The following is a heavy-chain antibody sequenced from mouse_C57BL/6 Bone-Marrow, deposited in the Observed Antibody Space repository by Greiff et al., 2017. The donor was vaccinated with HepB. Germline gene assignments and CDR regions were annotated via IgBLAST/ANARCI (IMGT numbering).Heavy chain of an antibody. CDR1: GYTFTSYW. Sequence: QVQLQQPGAELVKPGASVKLSCKASGYTFTSYWMHWVKQRPGRGLEWIGRIDPNSGGTKYNEKFKSKATLTVDKPSSTAYMQLSSLTSEESAVYYSARYPHYYGSSYYFDYWGQGTTLTVSS. CDR2: IDPNSGGT. D-gene: IGHD1-1*01. V-gene: IGHV1-72*01. CDR3: ARYPHYYGSSYYFDY. J-gene: IGHJ2*01.